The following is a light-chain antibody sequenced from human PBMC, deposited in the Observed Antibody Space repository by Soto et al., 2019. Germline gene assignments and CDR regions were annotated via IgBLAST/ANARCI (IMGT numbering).Light chain of an antibody. CDR1: QSIDTD. CDR2: DAS. Sequence: EIVLTQSPATLSVSPGERATLSCRASQSIDTDLGWYQQNRGQAPRLLIYDASHRAIGIPGRFSGSGSGTDFTLTISSLEPEDSAVYYCQQRNMWPRTFGQGTKVEI. J-gene: IGKJ1*01. CDR3: QQRNMWPRT. V-gene: IGKV3-11*01.